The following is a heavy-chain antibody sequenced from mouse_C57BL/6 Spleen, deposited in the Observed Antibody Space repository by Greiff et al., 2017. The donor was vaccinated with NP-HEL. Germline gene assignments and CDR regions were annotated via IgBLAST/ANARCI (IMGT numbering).Heavy chain of an antibody. D-gene: IGHD4-1*01. J-gene: IGHJ4*01. CDR3: ARYPGSYAMDY. Sequence: EVQLQQSGPELVKPGASVKISCKASGYTFTDYYMNWVKQSHGKSLEWIGDINPNNGGTSYNQKFKGKATLTVDKSSSTAYMELRSLTSEDSAVYYCARYPGSYAMDYWGQGTSVTVSS. CDR1: GYTFTDYY. CDR2: INPNNGGT. V-gene: IGHV1-26*01.